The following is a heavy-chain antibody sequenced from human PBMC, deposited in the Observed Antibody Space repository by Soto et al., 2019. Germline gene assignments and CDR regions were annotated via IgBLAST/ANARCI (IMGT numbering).Heavy chain of an antibody. CDR2: ISSSSSYT. CDR3: ARSPRGDYFQFDY. D-gene: IGHD4-17*01. V-gene: IGHV3-11*03. CDR1: GFTFSDYY. Sequence: GGSLRLSCAASGFTFSDYYMSWIRQAPGKGLEWVSYISSSSSYTNYADSVKGRFTISRDNAKNSLYLQMNSLRAEDTAVYYCARSPRGDYFQFDYWGQGTLVTVSS. J-gene: IGHJ4*02.